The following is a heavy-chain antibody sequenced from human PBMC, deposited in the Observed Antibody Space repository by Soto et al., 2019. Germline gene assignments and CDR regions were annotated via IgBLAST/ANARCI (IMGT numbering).Heavy chain of an antibody. J-gene: IGHJ5*02. V-gene: IGHV4-39*01. CDR3: ARRSPYGDYGWFDP. Sequence: QLQLQESGPGLVKPSETLSLTCTVSGGSISSSSYYWGWIRQPPGKGLEWIGSIYYSGSTYYNPSLKSRVTISVDTSKNQFSLKLSSVTAADTAVYYCARRSPYGDYGWFDPWGQGTLVTVSS. D-gene: IGHD4-17*01. CDR2: IYYSGST. CDR1: GGSISSSSYY.